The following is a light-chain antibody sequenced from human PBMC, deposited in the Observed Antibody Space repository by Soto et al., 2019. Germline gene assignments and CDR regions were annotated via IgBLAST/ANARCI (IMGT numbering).Light chain of an antibody. J-gene: IGLJ2*01. CDR3: ASCTSSDTLV. V-gene: IGLV2-14*01. CDR1: SSDVGAYKY. CDR2: EVT. Sequence: QSVLTQPASVSGSPDQSITISCTGTSSDVGAYKYVSWYQQRPGKAPKLIIFEVTNRPSGVSNRFSGSKSGNTASLSISGLQSEDEADYFCASCTSSDTLVFGGGTKLTVL.